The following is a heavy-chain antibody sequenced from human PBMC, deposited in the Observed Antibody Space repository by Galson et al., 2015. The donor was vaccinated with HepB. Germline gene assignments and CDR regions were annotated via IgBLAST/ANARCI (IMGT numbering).Heavy chain of an antibody. V-gene: IGHV7-4-1*02. CDR2: INTNTGNP. Sequence: SVKVSCKASGYTFTSYAMNWVRQAPGQGLEWMGWINTNTGNPTYAQGFTGRFVFSLDTSVSTAYLQISSLKAEDTAVYYCARDASYYYDSSGYYQDYWGQGTLVTVSS. CDR3: ARDASYYYDSSGYYQDY. J-gene: IGHJ4*02. CDR1: GYTFTSYA. D-gene: IGHD3-22*01.